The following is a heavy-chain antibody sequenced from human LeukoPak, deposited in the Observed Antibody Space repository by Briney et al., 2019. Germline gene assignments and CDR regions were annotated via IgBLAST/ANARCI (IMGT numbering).Heavy chain of an antibody. CDR1: GGTFSSYT. Sequence: SVKVSCKASGGTFSSYTISWGRQAPGQGVEWMGRIIPILGIANYAQKFQGRVTITADKSTSTAYMELSSLRSEDTAVYYCARGYQLPSYYYYYMDVWGKGTTVTVSS. V-gene: IGHV1-69*02. D-gene: IGHD2-2*01. CDR3: ARGYQLPSYYYYYMDV. CDR2: IIPILGIA. J-gene: IGHJ6*03.